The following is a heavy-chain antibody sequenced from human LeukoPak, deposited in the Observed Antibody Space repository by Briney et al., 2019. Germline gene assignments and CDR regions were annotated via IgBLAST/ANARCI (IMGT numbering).Heavy chain of an antibody. CDR2: IFRTGST. J-gene: IGHJ5*01. Sequence: SETLSLTCTVSGGSIDSSSYYWGWIRQPPRKGLEWIGSIFRTGSTYYTASLKSRVSISVDTSKNHFVLNLTSVTAADTAVYFCARRVGFYGTGSLNYFDPWGQGILVSVSS. D-gene: IGHD3-10*01. CDR3: ARRVGFYGTGSLNYFDP. V-gene: IGHV4-39*02. CDR1: GGSIDSSSYY.